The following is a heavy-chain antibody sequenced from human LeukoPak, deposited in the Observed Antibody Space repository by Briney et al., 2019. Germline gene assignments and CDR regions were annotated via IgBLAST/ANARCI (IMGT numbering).Heavy chain of an antibody. CDR3: ARDSSFGYVDY. CDR1: GGSISSSSYY. Sequence: PSETLSLTCTVSGGSISSSSYYWGWIRQPPGKGLEWIGSIYYSGSTYYNPSLKSRVTISVDTSKNQFSLKLSSVTAADTAVYYCARDSSFGYVDYWGQGTLVTVSS. D-gene: IGHD2-2*01. CDR2: IYYSGST. V-gene: IGHV4-39*02. J-gene: IGHJ4*02.